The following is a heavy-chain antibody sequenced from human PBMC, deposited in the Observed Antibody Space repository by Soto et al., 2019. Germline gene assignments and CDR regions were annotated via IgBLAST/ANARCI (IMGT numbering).Heavy chain of an antibody. CDR1: GGTFSRYA. V-gene: IGHV1-69*17. D-gene: IGHD3-10*01. CDR2: IIPIFGIE. J-gene: IGHJ6*02. Sequence: QVQLVQSGAEVKKPGSSVKVSCKASGGTFSRYAISWVRQAPGQGLEWMGGIIPIFGIENYAQKFQGRVTITADTSTSTAYMELSSLRSEDTALYYCAYHTIVRGVIISDSYYGMDVWGQGTTVTVSS. CDR3: AYHTIVRGVIISDSYYGMDV.